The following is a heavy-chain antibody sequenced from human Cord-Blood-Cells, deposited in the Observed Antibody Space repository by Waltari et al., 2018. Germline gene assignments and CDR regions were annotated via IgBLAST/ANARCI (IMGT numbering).Heavy chain of an antibody. D-gene: IGHD6-13*01. Sequence: QVQLQESGPGLVKPSETLSLTCTVAGGPIRSYYWSWIRQPPGKGLEWIGYIYYSGSTNYNPSLKSRVTISVDTSKNQFSLKLSSVTAADTAVYYCARHEQQLDYWGQGTLVTVSS. CDR1: GGPIRSYY. CDR3: ARHEQQLDY. J-gene: IGHJ4*02. V-gene: IGHV4-59*08. CDR2: IYYSGST.